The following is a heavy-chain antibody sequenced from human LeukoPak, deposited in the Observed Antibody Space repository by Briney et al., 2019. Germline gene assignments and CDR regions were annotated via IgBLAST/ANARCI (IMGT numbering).Heavy chain of an antibody. CDR1: GFTLSNFG. Sequence: GGSLRLSCEASGFTLSNFGFHWVRQAPGKGLEWVAAIWYDGSQRYYAGSVKGRFTISRDNSKKTVYLQMNSLRAEDTAVYYCASDVVRYPLDWGQGTLVTVSS. J-gene: IGHJ1*01. CDR2: IWYDGSQR. D-gene: IGHD2-15*01. CDR3: ASDVVRYPLD. V-gene: IGHV3-33*01.